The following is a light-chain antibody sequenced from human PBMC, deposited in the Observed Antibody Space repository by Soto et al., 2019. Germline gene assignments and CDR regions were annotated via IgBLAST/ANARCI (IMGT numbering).Light chain of an antibody. CDR3: QVWDGSSDPPSSG. CDR2: DDS. J-gene: IGLJ1*01. Sequence: SYELTQPPAVSVAPGQTARITCGGNNLGSKSVHWYQQKTGQAPVLVVYDDSDRPSGIPERFSGSNTGNTATLTISRVEAGDEADYYCQVWDGSSDPPSSGFGTGTKVTVL. CDR1: NLGSKS. V-gene: IGLV3-21*02.